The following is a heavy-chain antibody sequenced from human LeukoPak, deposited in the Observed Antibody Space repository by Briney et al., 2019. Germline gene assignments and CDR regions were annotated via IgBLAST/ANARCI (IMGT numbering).Heavy chain of an antibody. CDR3: ARADRITMVRGVISPFDY. CDR1: GGSFSGYY. CDR2: INHSGST. V-gene: IGHV4-34*01. J-gene: IGHJ4*02. D-gene: IGHD3-10*01. Sequence: SETLSLTCAVYGGSFSGYYWSWIRQPPGKGLEGIGEINHSGSTNYNPSLKSRVTISVDTSKNQFSLKLSSVTAADTAVYYCARADRITMVRGVISPFDYWGQGTLVTVSS.